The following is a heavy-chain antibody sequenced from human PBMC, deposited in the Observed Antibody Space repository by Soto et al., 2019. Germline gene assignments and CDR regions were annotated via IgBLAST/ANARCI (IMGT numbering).Heavy chain of an antibody. Sequence: SETLSLTCTVSGGSISSGGYYWSWIRQHPGKGLEWIGYIYYSGSTYYNPSLKSRVTISVDTSKNQFSLKLSSVTAAGTAVYYCAREAYCSGGSCYPNSDLSWFDPWGQGTLVTVSS. CDR2: IYYSGST. D-gene: IGHD2-15*01. CDR1: GGSISSGGYY. J-gene: IGHJ5*02. V-gene: IGHV4-31*03. CDR3: AREAYCSGGSCYPNSDLSWFDP.